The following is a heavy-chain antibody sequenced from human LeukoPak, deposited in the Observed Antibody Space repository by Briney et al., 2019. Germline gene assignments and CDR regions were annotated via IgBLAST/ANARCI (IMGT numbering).Heavy chain of an antibody. CDR2: IYYSGST. Sequence: SETLSLTCTVSGGSISSSSYYWGWIRQPPGKGLEWIGSIYYSGSTYYNPSLKSRVTISVDTSKNQFSLKLSSVTAADTAVYYCARGIAVAGTPTLLRYYMDVWGKGTTVTISS. CDR1: GGSISSSSYY. CDR3: ARGIAVAGTPTLLRYYMDV. D-gene: IGHD6-19*01. J-gene: IGHJ6*03. V-gene: IGHV4-39*01.